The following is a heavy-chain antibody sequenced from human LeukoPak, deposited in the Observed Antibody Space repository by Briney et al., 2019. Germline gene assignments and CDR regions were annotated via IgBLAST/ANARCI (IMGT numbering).Heavy chain of an antibody. Sequence: PGGSLRLSCAASGFTFSSYAMSWVRQAPGKALEWVSAISGSGGSTYYADSVKGRFTISRDNSKNTLYLQMNSLRAEDTAVYYCGKGGYCSSTSCYTSWFDPWGQGTLVTVSS. CDR2: ISGSGGST. CDR1: GFTFSSYA. V-gene: IGHV3-23*01. D-gene: IGHD2-2*02. J-gene: IGHJ5*02. CDR3: GKGGYCSSTSCYTSWFDP.